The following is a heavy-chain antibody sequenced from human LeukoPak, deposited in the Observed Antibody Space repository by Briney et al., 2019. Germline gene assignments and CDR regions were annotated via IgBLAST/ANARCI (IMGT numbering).Heavy chain of an antibody. CDR2: ISGSGGST. D-gene: IGHD3-9*01. J-gene: IGHJ4*02. CDR3: AKDGILAGYYAY. Sequence: GGSLRLSCAASGFTFSSYAMSWVRQAPGKGLEWVSAISGSGGSTYYADSVKGRLTISRDNSKNTLYLQMNSLRAEDTAVYYCAKDGILAGYYAYWGQGTLVIVSS. CDR1: GFTFSSYA. V-gene: IGHV3-23*01.